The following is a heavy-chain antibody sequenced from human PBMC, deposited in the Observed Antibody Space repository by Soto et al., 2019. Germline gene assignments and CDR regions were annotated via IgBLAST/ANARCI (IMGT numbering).Heavy chain of an antibody. CDR3: ARGES. V-gene: IGHV4-61*01. CDR2: IYYSGST. Sequence: QVQLQESGPGLVKPSETLSLTCTVSGGSVSSGSYYWSWIRQPPGKGLEWIGYIYYSGSTNYNPSLKSLVTISVDTSKNQFSLKLSSVTAADTAVYYCARGESWGQGTLVTVSS. CDR1: GGSVSSGSYY. J-gene: IGHJ4*02.